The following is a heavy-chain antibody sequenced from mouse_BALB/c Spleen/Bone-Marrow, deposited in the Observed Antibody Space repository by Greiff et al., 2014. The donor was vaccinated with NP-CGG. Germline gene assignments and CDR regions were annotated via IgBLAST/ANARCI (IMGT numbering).Heavy chain of an antibody. Sequence: VQLQQSGAELARPGASVKMPCQASGYTFTRYTMHWEKKRPGQGLEWIGYIIPYSGYSNYNQKFKDKATLTADKSSSTAYTQLSSLTSEDSAVYYFTIRYYARDYWGQGTSVTVSS. CDR2: IIPYSGYS. J-gene: IGHJ4*01. CDR3: TIRYYARDY. CDR1: GYTFTRYT. V-gene: IGHV1-4*01. D-gene: IGHD1-1*01.